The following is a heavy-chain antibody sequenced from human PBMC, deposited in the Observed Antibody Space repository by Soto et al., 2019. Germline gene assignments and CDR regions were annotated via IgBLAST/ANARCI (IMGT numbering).Heavy chain of an antibody. CDR2: IKRDGSEK. D-gene: IGHD2-2*01. Sequence: EVQLVDSGGGLVQAGGSLRLSCAASGFSFSRYWMSWVRQAPGKGLEWLANIKRDGSEKYYVDSVKGRFTVSRDNVKNSVFLQMNSLRAEDTAVYYCARDKDRPGAPGYFYFGIDVWGQGTTVTVSS. V-gene: IGHV3-7*03. CDR3: ARDKDRPGAPGYFYFGIDV. CDR1: GFSFSRYW. J-gene: IGHJ6*02.